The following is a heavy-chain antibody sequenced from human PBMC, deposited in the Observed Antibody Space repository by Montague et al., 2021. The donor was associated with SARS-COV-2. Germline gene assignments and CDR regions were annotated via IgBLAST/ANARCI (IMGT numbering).Heavy chain of an antibody. CDR2: ISYDGSNK. D-gene: IGHD6-13*01. J-gene: IGHJ4*02. Sequence: SLSLSCAASGFTFSSYAMHWVRQAPGKGLEWVTFISYDGSNKYYADSVKGRFTISRDNSKNTLYLQMNSLRAEDTAVYYCARDGSSSWFVYLDYWGQGTLVTVSS. CDR3: ARDGSSSWFVYLDY. CDR1: GFTFSSYA. V-gene: IGHV3-30-3*01.